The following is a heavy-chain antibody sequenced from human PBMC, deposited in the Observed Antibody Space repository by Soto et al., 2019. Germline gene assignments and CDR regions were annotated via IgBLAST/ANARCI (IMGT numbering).Heavy chain of an antibody. CDR3: ARAYSSTSGKDAFDI. Sequence: GGSLRLSCAASGFTFSNYNMNWVRQAPGQGLEWVSYISSSGSAIYYADSVKGRFTISSDNAKNSLSMQINSLRAEDTAVYYCARAYSSTSGKDAFDIWGQGTMVTVSS. CDR2: ISSSGSAI. CDR1: GFTFSNYN. V-gene: IGHV3-48*01. D-gene: IGHD6-13*01. J-gene: IGHJ3*02.